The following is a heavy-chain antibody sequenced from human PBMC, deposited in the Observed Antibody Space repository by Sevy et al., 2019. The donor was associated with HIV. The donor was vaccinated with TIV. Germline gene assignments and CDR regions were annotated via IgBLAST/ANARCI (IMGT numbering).Heavy chain of an antibody. D-gene: IGHD3-22*01. V-gene: IGHV4-4*07. CDR1: GGSISSYY. CDR3: ARHTQGIVSQAYWFDP. Sequence: SETLSLTCTVSGGSISSYYWSWIRQPAGKGLEWIGRIYTSGSTNYNPSLKSRVTMSVDTSKNQFSLKLSSVTAADTAAYYCARHTQGIVSQAYWFDPWGQGTLVTVSS. CDR2: IYTSGST. J-gene: IGHJ5*02.